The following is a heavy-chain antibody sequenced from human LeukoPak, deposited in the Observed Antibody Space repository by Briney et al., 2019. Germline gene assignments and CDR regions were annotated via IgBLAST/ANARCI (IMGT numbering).Heavy chain of an antibody. J-gene: IGHJ3*02. CDR3: AGDKGLGAFDI. Sequence: GGSLRLSCAASGFTFSSYWMHWVRQAPGKGLEWVSVIYSGGSTYYADSVKGRFTISRDNSKNTLYLQMNSLRAEDTAVYYCAGDKGLGAFDIWGKGTMATVFS. CDR2: IYSGGST. D-gene: IGHD1-26*01. CDR1: GFTFSSYW. V-gene: IGHV3-66*01.